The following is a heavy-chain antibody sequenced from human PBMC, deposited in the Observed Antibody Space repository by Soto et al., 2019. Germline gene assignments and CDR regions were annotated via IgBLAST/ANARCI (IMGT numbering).Heavy chain of an antibody. Sequence: ASVKASCEASGYTFTSYDINWVRQATGQGLEWMGLMNPNSGNTGYAQKFQGRVTMTRNTSISTAYMELSSLRSEDTAVYYCARGPPQLELDIWGQGTMVTVSS. J-gene: IGHJ3*02. CDR1: GYTFTSYD. D-gene: IGHD1-1*01. CDR3: ARGPPQLELDI. CDR2: MNPNSGNT. V-gene: IGHV1-8*01.